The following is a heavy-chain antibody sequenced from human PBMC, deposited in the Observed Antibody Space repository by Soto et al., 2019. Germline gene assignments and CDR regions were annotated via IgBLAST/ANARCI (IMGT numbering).Heavy chain of an antibody. CDR1: GGSFSGYY. Sequence: SETLSLTCAVYGGSFSGYYWSWIRQPPGKGLEWIGEINHSGRTNYNPSLKSRVTISVDTSKNQFSLKLSSVTAADTAVYFCSAAYGDYYYGMDVWGQGTTVTVSS. V-gene: IGHV4-34*01. CDR3: SAAYGDYYYGMDV. D-gene: IGHD2-21*01. CDR2: INHSGRT. J-gene: IGHJ6*02.